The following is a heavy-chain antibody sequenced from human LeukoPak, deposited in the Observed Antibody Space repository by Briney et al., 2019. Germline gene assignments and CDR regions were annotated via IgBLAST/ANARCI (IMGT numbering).Heavy chain of an antibody. CDR3: ARDLGYCSGSTCYVGYFDY. Sequence: GGSLRLSCAASGFTFSNYAMTWVRQAPGKGLEWVSAISGSGGSTYYADSVKGRLTISRDNSKNTLYLQMNSLRAEDTAVYYCARDLGYCSGSTCYVGYFDYWGQGTQVTVSS. V-gene: IGHV3-23*01. D-gene: IGHD2-15*01. CDR2: ISGSGGST. J-gene: IGHJ4*02. CDR1: GFTFSNYA.